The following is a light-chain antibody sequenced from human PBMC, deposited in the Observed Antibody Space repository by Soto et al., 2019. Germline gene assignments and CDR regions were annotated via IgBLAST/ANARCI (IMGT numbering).Light chain of an antibody. CDR3: KSYDSILSRFYV. J-gene: IGLJ1*01. CDR1: SSNIGAGYD. CDR2: GNS. Sequence: QSVLTQPPSVSGAPGQRVTISCTGSSSNIGAGYDVNWYQQLPGTAPKLLIYGNSNRPSGVPDRFSGSKSGTSASLAITGLQAEDEADHYCKSYDSILSRFYVFGTGTKVAVL. V-gene: IGLV1-40*01.